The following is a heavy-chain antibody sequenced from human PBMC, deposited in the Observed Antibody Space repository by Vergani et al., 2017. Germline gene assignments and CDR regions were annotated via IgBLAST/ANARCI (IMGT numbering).Heavy chain of an antibody. D-gene: IGHD1-26*01. CDR2: INPNSGGT. CDR1: GYTFTGYY. CDR3: ARAYSWSNVDY. V-gene: IGHV1-2*02. Sequence: QVQLVQSGAEVKKPGASVKVSCKASGYTFTGYYMHWVRQDPGQGLEWMGWINPNSGGTNYAKKLQGRVTMTTDTSTSTVDMELSSLRSDDKAVYYCARAYSWSNVDYWGQGTLVTVSS. J-gene: IGHJ4*02.